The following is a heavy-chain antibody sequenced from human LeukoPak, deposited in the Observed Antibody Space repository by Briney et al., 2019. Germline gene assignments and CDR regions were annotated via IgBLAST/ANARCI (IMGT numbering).Heavy chain of an antibody. Sequence: GGSLRLSCAASGFTFSSYAMSWVRLAPGKGLEWVSAISGSGGSTYYADSVKGRFTISRDNSKNTLYLQMNSLRAEDTAVYYCAKEPYYDFWSGYYTWGQGTLVTVSS. CDR3: AKEPYYDFWSGYYT. CDR1: GFTFSSYA. CDR2: ISGSGGST. V-gene: IGHV3-23*01. D-gene: IGHD3-3*01. J-gene: IGHJ4*02.